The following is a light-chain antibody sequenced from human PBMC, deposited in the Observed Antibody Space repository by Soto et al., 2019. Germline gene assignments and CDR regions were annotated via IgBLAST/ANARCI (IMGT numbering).Light chain of an antibody. V-gene: IGKV1-33*01. Sequence: EIQMTHSPSSLSVSVGDRVTITCQASRDIRDFLNWYQQKPGKAPKLLIFDASNLEEGVPPRFSGSGSGTDFSFSISSLQPDYVATYYCQHYYSSWTFGQGSKVEIX. CDR1: RDIRDF. CDR2: DAS. CDR3: QHYYSSWT. J-gene: IGKJ1*01.